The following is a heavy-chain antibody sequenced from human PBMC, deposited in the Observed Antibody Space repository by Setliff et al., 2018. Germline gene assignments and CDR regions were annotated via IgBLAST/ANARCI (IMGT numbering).Heavy chain of an antibody. J-gene: IGHJ6*02. V-gene: IGHV4-4*07. CDR2: VLTGGRT. D-gene: IGHD6-19*01. Sequence: PSETLSLTCNVSSAFKNNYMWSWIRQPAGKGLEWIGRVLTGGRTEYNPSLKSRVTMSVDTANNAFSLRLTSMTAADTAVYYCARGPDLTAVGNEYFYGVDVWGQGATVTVSS. CDR1: SAFKNNYM. CDR3: ARGPDLTAVGNEYFYGVDV.